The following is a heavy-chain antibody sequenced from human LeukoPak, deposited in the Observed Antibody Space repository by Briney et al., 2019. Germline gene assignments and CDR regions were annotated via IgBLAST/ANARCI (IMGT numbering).Heavy chain of an antibody. CDR1: GFTFSNAW. Sequence: PGGSLRLSCAASGFTFSNAWMSWVRQAPGKGLEWVSAISDSGVSTYYADSVKGRFTLSRDISKNTLSLQMNSLRAEDTAVYYCAKGQRWELPLDYWGQGTLVTVSS. CDR2: ISDSGVST. CDR3: AKGQRWELPLDY. J-gene: IGHJ4*02. V-gene: IGHV3-23*01. D-gene: IGHD1-26*01.